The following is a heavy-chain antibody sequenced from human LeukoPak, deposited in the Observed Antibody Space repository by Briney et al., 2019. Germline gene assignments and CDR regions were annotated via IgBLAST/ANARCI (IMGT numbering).Heavy chain of an antibody. V-gene: IGHV4-34*01. Sequence: SETLSLTCAVYGGSFSGHYWSWIRQPPGKGLEWIGEINHSESTNYNPSLESRVTISVDTSKNHFSLKLSSVTAAGTAVYYCASGQYYDLWSGYYVDWGQGTLVTVSA. D-gene: IGHD3-3*01. CDR1: GGSFSGHY. CDR2: INHSEST. CDR3: ASGQYYDLWSGYYVD. J-gene: IGHJ4*02.